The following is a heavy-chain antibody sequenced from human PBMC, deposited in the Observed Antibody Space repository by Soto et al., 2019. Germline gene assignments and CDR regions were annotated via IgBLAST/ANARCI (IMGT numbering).Heavy chain of an antibody. CDR1: GGTFSSYA. J-gene: IGHJ6*02. CDR3: ARDPRTGSLYYYYRMDV. D-gene: IGHD1-1*01. V-gene: IGHV1-69*06. CDR2: IIPIFGTA. Sequence: ASVKVSCKASGGTFSSYAISWVRQAPGQGLEWMGGIIPIFGTANYAQKFQGRVTITADKSTSTAYMELSSLRSEDTAVYYCARDPRTGSLYYYYRMDVWGQGTTVTVSS.